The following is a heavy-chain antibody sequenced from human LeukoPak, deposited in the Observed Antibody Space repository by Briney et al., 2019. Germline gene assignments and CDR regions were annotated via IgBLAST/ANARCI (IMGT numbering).Heavy chain of an antibody. V-gene: IGHV3-7*01. D-gene: IGHD3-10*01. CDR1: GFTLSSYW. CDR3: ATEIRGHY. J-gene: IGHJ4*02. CDR2: IKQDGSEK. Sequence: GGSLRLSCAASGFTLSSYWMTWVRQAPGKGLEWVANIKQDGSEKYYVDSVKGRFTISRDNAKNSLYLQMNGLRAGDTAVYYCATEIRGHYWGQGTLVTVSS.